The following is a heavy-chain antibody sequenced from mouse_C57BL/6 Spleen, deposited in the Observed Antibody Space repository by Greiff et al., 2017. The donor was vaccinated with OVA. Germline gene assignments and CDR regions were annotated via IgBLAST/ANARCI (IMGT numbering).Heavy chain of an antibody. Sequence: VHVKQSGAELVRPGASVKLSCTASGFNIKDYYMHWVKQRPEQGLEWIGRIDPEDGDTEYAPKFQGKATMTADTSSNTAYLQLSSLTSEDTAVYYCTTGWLLRYFDVWGTGTTVTVSS. CDR1: GFNIKDYY. CDR3: TTGWLLRYFDV. D-gene: IGHD2-3*01. J-gene: IGHJ1*03. CDR2: IDPEDGDT. V-gene: IGHV14-1*01.